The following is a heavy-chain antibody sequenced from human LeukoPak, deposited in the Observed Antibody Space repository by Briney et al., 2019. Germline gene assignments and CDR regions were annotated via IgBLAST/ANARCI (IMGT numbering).Heavy chain of an antibody. V-gene: IGHV4-59*08. D-gene: IGHD3-3*01. CDR2: IYYRGST. Sequence: SETLSLTCTVSGGSISSYYWSWIRQPPGKGLEGMGYIYYRGSTNYNPSLKSRCTISVATSKNQFSLTLSSVTAAATAVYYCARWRTDRSGIDPWGQGTLVTVSS. CDR1: GGSISSYY. CDR3: ARWRTDRSGIDP. J-gene: IGHJ5*02.